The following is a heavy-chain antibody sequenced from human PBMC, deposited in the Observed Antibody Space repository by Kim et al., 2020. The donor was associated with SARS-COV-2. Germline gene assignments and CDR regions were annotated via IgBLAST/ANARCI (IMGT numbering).Heavy chain of an antibody. V-gene: IGHV1-18*01. CDR3: ARDRIAAAGRTKYYYYYGMDV. CDR1: GYTFTSYG. CDR2: ISAYNGNT. Sequence: ASVKVSCKASGYTFTSYGISWVRQAPGQGLEWMGWISAYNGNTNYAQKLQGRVTMTTDTSTSTAYMELRSLRSGDTAVYYCARDRIAAAGRTKYYYYYGMDVWGQGTTVTVSS. D-gene: IGHD6-13*01. J-gene: IGHJ6*02.